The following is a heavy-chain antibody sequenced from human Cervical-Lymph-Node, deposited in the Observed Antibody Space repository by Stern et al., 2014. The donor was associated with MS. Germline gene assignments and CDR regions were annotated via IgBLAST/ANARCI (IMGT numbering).Heavy chain of an antibody. Sequence: MQLVQSGAEVKKPGESLKISCKGSKYNFNTHWIAWVRQMPGKGLEWLGNIYPGNSDTRYNPSLQGQVSISADKSITTAYLHFSSLKASDSAMYFCARHGGPNWNHEAHNWFDPWGQGTLVTVSS. CDR2: IYPGNSDT. D-gene: IGHD1-14*01. CDR1: KYNFNTHW. V-gene: IGHV5-51*03. CDR3: ARHGGPNWNHEAHNWFDP. J-gene: IGHJ5*02.